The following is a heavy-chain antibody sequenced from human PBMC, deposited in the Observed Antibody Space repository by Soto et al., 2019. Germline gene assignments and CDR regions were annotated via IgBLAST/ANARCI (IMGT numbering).Heavy chain of an antibody. D-gene: IGHD6-13*01. J-gene: IGHJ5*02. CDR1: GFTVSRNY. CDR3: ARAYSSSPNWFDP. CDR2: IYSGGST. Sequence: EVQLVESGGGLVQPGGSLRLSCAASGFTVSRNYMSWVRQAPGKGLEWVSVIYSGGSTYYADSVKGRFTISRDNSKNTLYLQMNRLRAEDTAVYYCARAYSSSPNWFDPWGQGTLVTVSS. V-gene: IGHV3-66*01.